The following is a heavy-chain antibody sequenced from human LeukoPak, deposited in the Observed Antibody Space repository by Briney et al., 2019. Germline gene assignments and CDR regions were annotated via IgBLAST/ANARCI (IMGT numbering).Heavy chain of an antibody. V-gene: IGHV4-59*01. J-gene: IGHJ5*02. D-gene: IGHD1-26*01. CDR1: GGSISSYY. CDR2: IYYSGST. Sequence: KTSETLSLTCTVSGGSISSYYWSWIRQPPGKGLEWIGYIYYSGSTNYNPSLKSRVTISVDTSKNQFSLKLSSVTAADTAVYYCARDSASGSQTWFDPWGQGTLVTVSS. CDR3: ARDSASGSQTWFDP.